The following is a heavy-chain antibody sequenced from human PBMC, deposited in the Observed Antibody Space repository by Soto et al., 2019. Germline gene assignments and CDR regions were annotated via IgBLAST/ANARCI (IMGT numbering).Heavy chain of an antibody. CDR3: AREYYYGSGSYYVFDY. J-gene: IGHJ4*02. D-gene: IGHD3-10*01. Sequence: SETLSLTCTVSGGSISSGGYYWSWIRQHPGKGLEWIGYIYYSGSTYYNPSLKSRVTISVDTSKNQFSLKLSSVTAADTAVYYCAREYYYGSGSYYVFDYWGQGTLVTVSS. CDR1: GGSISSGGYY. CDR2: IYYSGST. V-gene: IGHV4-31*03.